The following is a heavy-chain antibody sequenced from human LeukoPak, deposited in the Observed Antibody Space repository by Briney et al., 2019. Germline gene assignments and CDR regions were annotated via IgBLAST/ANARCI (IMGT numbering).Heavy chain of an antibody. Sequence: GGSLRLSCAASGFTFSNYAMPWVRQAPGKGLEWVAVVSSDGSNKYYTDSVKGRFTISRDNSKNTLYLQMNSLRAEDTAFYYCVRNHLSGYDRGGDYWGQGTLVTVSS. CDR3: VRNHLSGYDRGGDY. CDR2: VSSDGSNK. CDR1: GFTFSNYA. J-gene: IGHJ4*02. V-gene: IGHV3-30*03. D-gene: IGHD5-12*01.